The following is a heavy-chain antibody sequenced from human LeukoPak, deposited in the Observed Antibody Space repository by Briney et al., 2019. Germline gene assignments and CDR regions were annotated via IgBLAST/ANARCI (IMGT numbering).Heavy chain of an antibody. D-gene: IGHD2-2*01. CDR3: ARRPGSSSTGFDY. J-gene: IGHJ4*02. CDR1: GGSISSYY. V-gene: IGHV4-59*08. CDR2: IHYSGST. Sequence: SETLSLTCTVSGGSISSYYWSWIRQPPGKGLEWIGSIHYSGSTTYNPSLKSPVTISVDTSKNQFSLKLSSVTAADTAVYYCARRPGSSSTGFDYWGQGTLVTVSS.